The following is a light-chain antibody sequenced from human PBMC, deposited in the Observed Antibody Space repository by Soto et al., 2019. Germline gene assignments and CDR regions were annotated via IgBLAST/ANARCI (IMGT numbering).Light chain of an antibody. V-gene: IGKV3-15*01. CDR2: RAS. CDR1: QTIYSN. J-gene: IGKJ1*01. Sequence: IQMTQSPATLSVSPGERATLSCRASQTIYSNVAWYQQRPGQAPRLLIYRASARATGIPARFSGSGSGTEFTLTIGSLQSEDSAVYYCQQYPNLWTFGQGTKVEIK. CDR3: QQYPNLWT.